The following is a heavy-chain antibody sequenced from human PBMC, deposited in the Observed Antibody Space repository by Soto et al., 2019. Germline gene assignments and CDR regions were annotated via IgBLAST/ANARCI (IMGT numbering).Heavy chain of an antibody. CDR2: ISAYNGNT. V-gene: IGHV1-18*04. J-gene: IGHJ5*02. CDR3: ARDAKLERRKGWFDP. D-gene: IGHD1-1*01. CDR1: GYTFTSYG. Sequence: GASVKVSCKASGYTFTSYGISWVRQAPGQGLEWMGWISAYNGNTNYAQKLQGRVTMTTDTSTSTAYMELRSLRSDDTAVYYCARDAKLERRKGWFDPWGQGTLVTVSS.